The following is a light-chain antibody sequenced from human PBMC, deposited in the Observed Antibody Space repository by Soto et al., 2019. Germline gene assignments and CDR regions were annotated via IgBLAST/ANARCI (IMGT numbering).Light chain of an antibody. Sequence: EIVLTQSPATLSLSPGERATLSCRASQSVSSYLAWYQQKPGQAPRLLIYAATNRATGIPARFSGSGSRTDFTLTISSLEPEDFAVYYCQQRANWPFTFGPGT. J-gene: IGKJ3*01. V-gene: IGKV3-11*01. CDR3: QQRANWPFT. CDR2: AAT. CDR1: QSVSSY.